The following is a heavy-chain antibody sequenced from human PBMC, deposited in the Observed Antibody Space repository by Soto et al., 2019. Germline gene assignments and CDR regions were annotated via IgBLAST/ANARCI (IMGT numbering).Heavy chain of an antibody. J-gene: IGHJ4*02. Sequence: QLQLQESGPGLVKPSETLSLTCTVSGGSISSSSYYWGWVRQPPGKGLEWIGSIYYSGRTYYKSPLKTRVTISVDLSKNQFSLNLTSVTAADTAVYYCARLDSGYKRTYYFDSWGQGTLVTVSS. CDR1: GGSISSSSYY. CDR2: IYYSGRT. CDR3: ARLDSGYKRTYYFDS. D-gene: IGHD5-12*01. V-gene: IGHV4-39*01.